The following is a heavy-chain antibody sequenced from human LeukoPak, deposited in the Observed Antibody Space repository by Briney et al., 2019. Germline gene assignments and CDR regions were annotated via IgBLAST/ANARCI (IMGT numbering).Heavy chain of an antibody. Sequence: SETLSLTCAVSGGSISSDSYYWGWIRQPPGKGLEWIGSIYPGGTTYYSPSLKSRVTISVDTSKNQFSLKLTSVTAADAAAYYCARHSRNCSGGYCYLYYWGQGTQVTVSS. V-gene: IGHV4-39*01. CDR2: IYPGGTT. D-gene: IGHD2-15*01. CDR3: ARHSRNCSGGYCYLYY. J-gene: IGHJ4*02. CDR1: GGSISSDSYY.